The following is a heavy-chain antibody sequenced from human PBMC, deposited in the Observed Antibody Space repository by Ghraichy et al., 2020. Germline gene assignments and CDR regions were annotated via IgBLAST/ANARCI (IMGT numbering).Heavy chain of an antibody. CDR1: GGSFSDYGGSFSDYH. J-gene: IGHJ6*02. Sequence: SETLSLTCAVYGGSFSDYGGSFSDYHWTWVRQPPGKGLEWIGEINHGGSTNYNSSLKSRLTISVDTSKNQFSLKLSSLTAADTAVYYCARGTIRDAMDVWGQGTTVTVSS. CDR3: ARGTIRDAMDV. D-gene: IGHD3-10*01. CDR2: INHGGST. V-gene: IGHV4-34*01.